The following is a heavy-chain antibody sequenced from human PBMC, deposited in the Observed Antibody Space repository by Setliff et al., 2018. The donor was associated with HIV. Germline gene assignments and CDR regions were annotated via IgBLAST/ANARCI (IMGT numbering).Heavy chain of an antibody. D-gene: IGHD3-22*01. J-gene: IGHJ4*02. CDR1: GGSFSGYS. CDR3: ARGTYYYETSGYHYDKTWAGTCFDY. CDR2: INHSGST. Sequence: SETLSLTCAVYGGSFSGYSWTWIRQPPGKGLEWIGEINHSGSTSYNPSLKSRVTMSVDTSKNQFSLRLNSVTAADTAVFYCARGTYYYETSGYHYDKTWAGTCFDYWGQGTLVTVSS. V-gene: IGHV4-34*01.